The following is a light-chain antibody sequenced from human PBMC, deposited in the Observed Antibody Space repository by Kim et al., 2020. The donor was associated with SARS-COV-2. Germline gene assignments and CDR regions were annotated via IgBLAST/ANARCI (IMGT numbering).Light chain of an antibody. CDR1: QSVSSN. CDR2: GAS. Sequence: VSPGERATLSCRASQSVSSNLAWYQQKPSQAPRLLIYGASTRATGIPARFSGSGSGTEFTLTISSLQSEDFAVYYCQQYNNWPFTFGGGTKVDIK. CDR3: QQYNNWPFT. J-gene: IGKJ4*01. V-gene: IGKV3-15*01.